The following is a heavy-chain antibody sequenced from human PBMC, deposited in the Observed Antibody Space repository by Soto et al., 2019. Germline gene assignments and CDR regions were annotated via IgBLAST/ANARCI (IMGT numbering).Heavy chain of an antibody. D-gene: IGHD2-15*01. V-gene: IGHV3-23*01. Sequence: GGSLRLSCAASGFTFSSYAMSWVRQAPGKGLEWVSAISGSGGSTYYADSVKGRFTISRDNSKNRLYLQMNSLRAEDTAVYYCVMVVAEGVYWGQGTLVTVSS. CDR1: GFTFSSYA. CDR3: VMVVAEGVY. CDR2: ISGSGGST. J-gene: IGHJ4*02.